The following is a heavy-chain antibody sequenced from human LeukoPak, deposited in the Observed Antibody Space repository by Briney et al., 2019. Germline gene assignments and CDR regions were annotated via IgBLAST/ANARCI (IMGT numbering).Heavy chain of an antibody. CDR3: ARGTFYYGSGSYFDY. CDR2: LYAGGRT. CDR1: GFTVSSNY. D-gene: IGHD3-10*01. V-gene: IGHV3-53*01. J-gene: IGHJ4*02. Sequence: PGGSLRLSCVVSGFTVSSNYMTWVRQAPGKGLEWVSVLYAGGRTYYAASVKGRFTISRVNSKNTLYLQMNSLRAEDTAVYYCARGTFYYGSGSYFDYWGQGTLVTVSS.